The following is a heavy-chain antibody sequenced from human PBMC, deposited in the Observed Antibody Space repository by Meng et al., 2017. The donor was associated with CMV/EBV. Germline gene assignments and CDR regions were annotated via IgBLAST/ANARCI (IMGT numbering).Heavy chain of an antibody. Sequence: GQPQQWGAGLLEPSEPLSLTCAVYGGSFSGYYWSWIRQPPGKGLEWIGEINHSGSTNYNPSLKSRVTISVDTSKNQFSLKLSSVTAADTAVYYCARGYGSGSYRIEGVAFDIWGQGTMVTVSS. CDR2: INHSGST. CDR3: ARGYGSGSYRIEGVAFDI. V-gene: IGHV4-34*01. J-gene: IGHJ3*02. CDR1: GGSFSGYY. D-gene: IGHD3-10*01.